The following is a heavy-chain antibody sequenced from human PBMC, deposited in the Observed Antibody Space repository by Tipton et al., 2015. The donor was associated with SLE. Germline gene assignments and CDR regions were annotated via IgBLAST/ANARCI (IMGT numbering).Heavy chain of an antibody. CDR1: GGSFSGYY. V-gene: IGHV4-34*01. CDR3: ARGPSTIVVENAFDI. D-gene: IGHD3-22*01. J-gene: IGHJ3*02. CDR2: INHSGST. Sequence: TLSLTCAVYGGSFSGYYWSWIRQPPGKGLEWIGEINHSGSTNYNPSLKSRVTISVDTSKNQFSLKLSSVTAADTAVYYCARGPSTIVVENAFDIWGQGTMVTVSS.